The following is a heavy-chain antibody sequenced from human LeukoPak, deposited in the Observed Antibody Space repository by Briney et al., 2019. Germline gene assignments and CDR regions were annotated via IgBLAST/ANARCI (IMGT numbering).Heavy chain of an antibody. J-gene: IGHJ4*02. CDR1: GFTFSSYE. D-gene: IGHD3-10*01. CDR3: AKLFYSSGMYHFDY. V-gene: IGHV3-48*03. Sequence: GGSLRLSCAASGFTFSSYEMNWVRQAPGKGLEWVSYISSSGNTIYYGDSVKGRFTISRDNAKNSLYLQMNSLRAEDTAVFYCAKLFYSSGMYHFDYWGQGTLVTVSS. CDR2: ISSSGNTI.